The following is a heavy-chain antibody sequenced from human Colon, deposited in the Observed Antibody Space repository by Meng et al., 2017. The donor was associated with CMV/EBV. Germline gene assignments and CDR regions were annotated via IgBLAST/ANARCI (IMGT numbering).Heavy chain of an antibody. Sequence: EVQLLASGGGLVQPGGSLRLSRAASEFTFSSFAMSWVRQAPGKGLEWVSTISATGGTTYYADSVEGRFTISRDNSKNTLYLQMNSLRAEDTAVYYCARLRQFLDTPYWGQGTLVTVSS. CDR3: ARLRQFLDTPY. CDR2: ISATGGTT. V-gene: IGHV3-23*01. CDR1: EFTFSSFA. J-gene: IGHJ4*02. D-gene: IGHD3/OR15-3a*01.